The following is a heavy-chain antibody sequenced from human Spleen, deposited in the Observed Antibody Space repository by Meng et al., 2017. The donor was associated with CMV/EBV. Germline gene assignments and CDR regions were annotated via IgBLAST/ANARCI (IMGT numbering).Heavy chain of an antibody. CDR2: ISGIGGST. D-gene: IGHD3-22*01. J-gene: IGHJ6*02. CDR3: AKGDRYYYDSSGFPRGYYAMDV. CDR1: GFSFSDYA. V-gene: IGHV3-23*01. Sequence: LSLTCAASGFSFSDYAMNWVRQAPGEGLEWVSAISGIGGSTYYADSVKGRFTISRDNPKNTLYLQMNSLGAEDTAVYFCAKGDRYYYDSSGFPRGYYAMDVWGQGTTVTVSS.